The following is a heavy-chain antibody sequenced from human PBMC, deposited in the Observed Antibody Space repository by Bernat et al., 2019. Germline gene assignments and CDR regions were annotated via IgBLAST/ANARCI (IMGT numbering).Heavy chain of an antibody. V-gene: IGHV4-34*01. D-gene: IGHD3-10*01. J-gene: IGHJ5*02. Sequence: QVQLQQWGAGLLKPSETLSLTCAVDGGSFSGYYWSWIRQPAGKGREWIGEINHSGSTNCNPSLKSRVNISVDTSKTQFSLKLSSLTAADTAVYYCARVYYYGSGSYYNSERREDNWFDPWGQGTLVTVSS. CDR1: GGSFSGYY. CDR2: INHSGST. CDR3: ARVYYYGSGSYYNSERREDNWFDP.